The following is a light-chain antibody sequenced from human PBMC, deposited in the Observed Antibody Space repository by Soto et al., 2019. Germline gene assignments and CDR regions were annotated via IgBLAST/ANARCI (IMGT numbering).Light chain of an antibody. CDR3: CSYAGSYPWV. V-gene: IGLV2-11*01. CDR1: SSDVGGYNY. CDR2: DVT. J-gene: IGLJ3*02. Sequence: QSALTQPRSVSGSPGQSVTISCTGTSSDVGGYNYVSWYQQHPGKVPKLMISDVTMRPSGVPDRVSGSKSGNTASLSISGLQAEDEADYYCCSYAGSYPWVFGGGTTLTVL.